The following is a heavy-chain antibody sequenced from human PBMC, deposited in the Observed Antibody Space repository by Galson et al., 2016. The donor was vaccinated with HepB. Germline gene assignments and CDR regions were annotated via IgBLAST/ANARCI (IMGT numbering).Heavy chain of an antibody. CDR1: GFTSTNYA. Sequence: SLRLSCAASGFTSTNYAMTWVRQAPGRGLEWVSTIRGDGSAALYADSVKGRFTISTDSSKNTLYLQMSGLRAEDTAVYYCAKAQPNHTIGWGGAFDVWGQGTMVTVFS. CDR3: AKAQPNHTIGWGGAFDV. D-gene: IGHD6-19*01. CDR2: IRGDGSAA. J-gene: IGHJ3*01. V-gene: IGHV3-23*01.